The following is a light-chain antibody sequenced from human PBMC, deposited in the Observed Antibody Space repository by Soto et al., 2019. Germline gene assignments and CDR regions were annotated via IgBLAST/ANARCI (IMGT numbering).Light chain of an antibody. V-gene: IGKV3-15*01. CDR1: QSVSSN. CDR3: QQYNNWHPIT. J-gene: IGKJ5*01. Sequence: EIVMAQSPATLSVSPGERATLSSRASQSVSSNLAWYQQRPGQATRLLIYGASTRANGIPARFSGSVSGTEFTLTLRSLQSEDFAVYYCQQYNNWHPITFGQGTRLEIK. CDR2: GAS.